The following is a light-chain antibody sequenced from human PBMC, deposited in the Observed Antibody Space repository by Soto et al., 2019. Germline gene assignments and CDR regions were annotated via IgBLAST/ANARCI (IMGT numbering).Light chain of an antibody. J-gene: IGLJ1*01. CDR1: SGDVGGFNY. Sequence: QSALTQPASVSGSPGQSITISCTGTSGDVGGFNYVSWYQQYSGKAPKLMIYEVSSRPSGVSDRFSASKSGNTASLTISGLEAEAEADYYCSSFTSRTSLYVFGTGTKVTVL. V-gene: IGLV2-14*01. CDR2: EVS. CDR3: SSFTSRTSLYV.